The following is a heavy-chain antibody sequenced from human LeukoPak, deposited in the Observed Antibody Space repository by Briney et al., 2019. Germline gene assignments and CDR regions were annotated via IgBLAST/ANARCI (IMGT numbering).Heavy chain of an antibody. CDR1: GFTFSSYS. Sequence: GGSLTLSCAASGFTFSSYSMNWVRQAPGKGLEWVSSISSSSSYIYYADSVKGRFTISRDNAKNSLYLQMNSLRAEDTAVYYCARDRRQREYCSGGSCYSGRYFDYWGQGTLVTVSS. CDR2: ISSSSSYI. V-gene: IGHV3-21*01. D-gene: IGHD2-15*01. J-gene: IGHJ4*02. CDR3: ARDRRQREYCSGGSCYSGRYFDY.